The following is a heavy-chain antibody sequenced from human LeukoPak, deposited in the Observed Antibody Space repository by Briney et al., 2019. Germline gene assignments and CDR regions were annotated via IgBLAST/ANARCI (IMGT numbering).Heavy chain of an antibody. CDR2: IYYSEST. D-gene: IGHD1-1*01. CDR1: GFTFSSYG. J-gene: IGHJ4*02. Sequence: PGGSLRLSCAASGFTFSSYGMHWVRQPPGKGLEWIGNIYYSESTYYNPSLKSRVTISVDTSKNQFSLKLSSVTAADTAVYYCARGQKSTPFDYWGQGTLVTVSS. V-gene: IGHV4-39*07. CDR3: ARGQKSTPFDY.